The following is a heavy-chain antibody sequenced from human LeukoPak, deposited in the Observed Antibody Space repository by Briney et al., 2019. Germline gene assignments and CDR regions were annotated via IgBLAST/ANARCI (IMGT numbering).Heavy chain of an antibody. V-gene: IGHV3-21*04. CDR2: IRGSRTYM. CDR3: ARGSSPSYYMDV. Sequence: PGGSLRLSCVASGFTFSSYSMNWVRQAPGKGLEWVSSIRGSRTYMYYADSVKGRFTISRDNAKNSLYLQMNSLRAEDTAVYYCARGSSPSYYMDVWGKGTTVTVSS. D-gene: IGHD2-2*01. CDR1: GFTFSSYS. J-gene: IGHJ6*03.